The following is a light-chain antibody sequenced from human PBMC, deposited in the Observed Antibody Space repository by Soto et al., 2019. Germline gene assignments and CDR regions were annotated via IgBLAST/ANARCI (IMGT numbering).Light chain of an antibody. J-gene: IGKJ3*01. Sequence: EIVLTQSPATLSLSPGERATLSCRASQSVSSYLAWYQQKPGQAPRLLIYDASNRATGIPARFSGSGSGTDFTITISSLEPEDFAVYYCQQRSNWTPGTFGPGTKVDIK. CDR2: DAS. CDR3: QQRSNWTPGT. CDR1: QSVSSY. V-gene: IGKV3-11*01.